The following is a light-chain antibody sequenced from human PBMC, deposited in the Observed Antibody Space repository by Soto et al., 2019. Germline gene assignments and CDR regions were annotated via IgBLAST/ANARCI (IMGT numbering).Light chain of an antibody. J-gene: IGKJ4*01. CDR2: GAS. CDR1: QDVNIY. CDR3: QQYDNWPLT. V-gene: IGKV3D-15*01. Sequence: EIVMTQSPATLSVSPGERATLSCRASQDVNIYLAWYQQKPGQAPRLLISGASTRATGIPARFSGSGSGTEFTLTISRLQSEDVAVYYCQQYDNWPLTFGGGTNVEIK.